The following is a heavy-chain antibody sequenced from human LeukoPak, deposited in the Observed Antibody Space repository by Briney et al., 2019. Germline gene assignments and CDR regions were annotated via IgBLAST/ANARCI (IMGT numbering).Heavy chain of an antibody. Sequence: GASVKVSCKASGYTFTSYGISWVRQAPGQGLEWMGWISAYNGNTNYVQKLQGRVTMTTDTSTSTAYMELRSLRSDDTAVYYCVKPYYDILTGYQDAFDIWGQGTMVTVSS. CDR1: GYTFTSYG. D-gene: IGHD3-9*01. J-gene: IGHJ3*02. CDR3: VKPYYDILTGYQDAFDI. CDR2: ISAYNGNT. V-gene: IGHV1-18*01.